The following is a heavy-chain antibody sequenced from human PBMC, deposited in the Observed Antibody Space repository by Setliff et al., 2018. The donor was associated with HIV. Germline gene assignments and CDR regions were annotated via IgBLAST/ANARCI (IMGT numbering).Heavy chain of an antibody. CDR1: GFTFSDQY. Sequence: PGGFLRLSCAASGFTFSDQYMNWVRQGPGKGLEWVSYISKSGDYSNYADSVRGRFTISRDNAKNSLYLQMSSLRAEDTAVYYCAREVTSFEAFDLWGQGTMVTVSS. D-gene: IGHD2-21*02. CDR3: AREVTSFEAFDL. J-gene: IGHJ3*01. V-gene: IGHV3-11*05. CDR2: ISKSGDYS.